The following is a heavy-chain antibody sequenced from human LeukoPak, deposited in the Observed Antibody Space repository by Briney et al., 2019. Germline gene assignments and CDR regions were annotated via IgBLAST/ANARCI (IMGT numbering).Heavy chain of an antibody. CDR2: IWYDGSNK. Sequence: GRSLRLSCAASGFTFSSYGMHWVRQAPGKGPEWVAVIWYDGSNKYYADSVKGRFTISRDNSENTLFLQMNSLRAEDTAVYYCASDFVAYDSSGYPPFVDYWGQGTLVTVSS. D-gene: IGHD3-22*01. CDR3: ASDFVAYDSSGYPPFVDY. CDR1: GFTFSSYG. J-gene: IGHJ4*02. V-gene: IGHV3-33*01.